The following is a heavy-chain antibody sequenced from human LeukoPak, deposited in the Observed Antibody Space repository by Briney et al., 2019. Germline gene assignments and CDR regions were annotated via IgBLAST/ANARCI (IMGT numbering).Heavy chain of an antibody. Sequence: ASVKVSRMASGYTFTSYGISWVRPAPGQGLEWMGWISAYNGNTNYAQKLQGRVTMTTDTSTSTAYMELRSLRSDDTAVYYCARSLRERSGDAFDIWGQGTMVTVSS. D-gene: IGHD1-26*01. CDR1: GYTFTSYG. V-gene: IGHV1-18*01. CDR3: ARSLRERSGDAFDI. J-gene: IGHJ3*02. CDR2: ISAYNGNT.